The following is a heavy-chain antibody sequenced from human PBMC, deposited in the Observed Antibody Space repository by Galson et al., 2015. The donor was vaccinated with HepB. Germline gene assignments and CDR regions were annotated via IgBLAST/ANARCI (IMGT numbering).Heavy chain of an antibody. V-gene: IGHV3-48*01. CDR1: GFTFSSYS. D-gene: IGHD2-2*01. Sequence: SLRLSCAAPGFTFSSYSMNWVRQAPGKGLEWVSYISSSSSTIYYADSVKGRFTISRDNAKNSLYLQMNSLRAEDTAVYYCAREGNGGYCSSTSCPPNYWGQGTLVTVSS. CDR2: ISSSSSTI. J-gene: IGHJ4*02. CDR3: AREGNGGYCSSTSCPPNY.